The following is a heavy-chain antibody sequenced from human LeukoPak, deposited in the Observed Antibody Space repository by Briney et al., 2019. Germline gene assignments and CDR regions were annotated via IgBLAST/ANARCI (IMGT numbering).Heavy chain of an antibody. D-gene: IGHD2-2*02. CDR2: IYYSGST. CDR1: GGSISSYY. V-gene: IGHV4-59*01. Sequence: SETLSLTCTVSGGSISSYYWSWIRQPPGKGLEWIGYIYYSGSTNYNPSLKSRVTISVETSQTQFSLKLSSVTAADTAVYYCARAQYRSSTSCYRRHAFDIWGQGTMVTVSS. CDR3: ARAQYRSSTSCYRRHAFDI. J-gene: IGHJ3*02.